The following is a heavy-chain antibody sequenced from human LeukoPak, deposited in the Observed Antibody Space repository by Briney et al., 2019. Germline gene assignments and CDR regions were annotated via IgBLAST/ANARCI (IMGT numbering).Heavy chain of an antibody. J-gene: IGHJ4*02. V-gene: IGHV3-53*01. D-gene: IGHD6-13*01. CDR1: GVTVSSNY. CDR3: AREGQQLGFDY. Sequence: GGSLRLSCAASGVTVSSNYMSWGRQAPGKGLGWVSVIYSGGSTYYADSVKGRFTIYRDNSKHTLYLQMNSLRDEDTAVYYCAREGQQLGFDYWGQGTLVTVSS. CDR2: IYSGGST.